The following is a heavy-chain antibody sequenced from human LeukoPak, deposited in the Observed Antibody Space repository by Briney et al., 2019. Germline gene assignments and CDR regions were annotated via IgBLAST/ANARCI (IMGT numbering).Heavy chain of an antibody. D-gene: IGHD3-3*01. CDR2: IKQDGSEK. Sequence: GGSLRLSCAASGFTFSSYWMSWVRQAPGKGLEWVANIKQDGSEKYYVDSVEGRFTISRDNAKNSLYLQMNSLRAEDTAVYYCAREPEYDFWSGYYKNGYFDYWGQGTLVTVSS. CDR1: GFTFSSYW. J-gene: IGHJ4*02. V-gene: IGHV3-7*03. CDR3: AREPEYDFWSGYYKNGYFDY.